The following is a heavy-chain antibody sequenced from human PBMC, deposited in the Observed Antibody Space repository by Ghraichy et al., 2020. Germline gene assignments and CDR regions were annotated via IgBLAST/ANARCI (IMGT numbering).Heavy chain of an antibody. CDR3: TTNSSGWYFFFYYYGMDV. Sequence: GSLNISCAASGFTFSNAWMSWVRQAPGKGLEWVGRIKSKTDGGTTDYAAPVKGRFTISRDDSKNTLYLQMNSLKTEDTAVYYCTTNSSGWYFFFYYYGMDVWGQGTTVTVSS. CDR1: GFTFSNAW. CDR2: IKSKTDGGTT. D-gene: IGHD6-19*01. V-gene: IGHV3-15*01. J-gene: IGHJ6*02.